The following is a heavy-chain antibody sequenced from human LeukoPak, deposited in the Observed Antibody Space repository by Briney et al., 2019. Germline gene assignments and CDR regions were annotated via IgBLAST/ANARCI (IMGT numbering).Heavy chain of an antibody. CDR2: IYYSGST. CDR3: ARRYYDFWSGYRYSPFDY. Sequence: SETLSLTCTVSGGSISNKYWSWIRQPPGKGLEWIGCIYYSGSTNYNPSLKSRVTISVDTSKDQFSLKLSSVTAADTAVYYCARRYYDFWSGYRYSPFDYWGQGTLVTVSS. CDR1: GGSISNKY. D-gene: IGHD3-3*01. V-gene: IGHV4-59*08. J-gene: IGHJ4*02.